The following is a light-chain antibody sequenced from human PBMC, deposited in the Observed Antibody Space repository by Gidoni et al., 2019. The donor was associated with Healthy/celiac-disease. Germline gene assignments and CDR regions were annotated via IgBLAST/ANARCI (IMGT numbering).Light chain of an antibody. CDR1: SRDVGGYNY. CDR3: SSYTSSSTRV. Sequence: QSALTQPASVSGSPGQSITISCTGTSRDVGGYNYVSCYQQHPVRAPKLMIYDVSNRPSGVSNRFSGSKSGNTASLTISGLQAEDEADYYCSSYTSSSTRVFGTGTKVTVL. V-gene: IGLV2-14*01. J-gene: IGLJ1*01. CDR2: DVS.